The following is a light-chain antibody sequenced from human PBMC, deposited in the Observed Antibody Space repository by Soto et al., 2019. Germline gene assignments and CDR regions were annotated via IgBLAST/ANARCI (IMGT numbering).Light chain of an antibody. J-gene: IGLJ2*01. CDR1: SSDVGGYNY. CDR3: SSYTAIGTTRV. CDR2: DVS. Sequence: QSALTQPASVSGSPGQSITISCTGTSSDVGGYNYVSWYQQHPGKAPQLMIYDVSSRPSSVSHRFSGSKSGTTASLTISGLQAEDEAYYFCSSYTAIGTTRVFGGGTKVTVL. V-gene: IGLV2-14*03.